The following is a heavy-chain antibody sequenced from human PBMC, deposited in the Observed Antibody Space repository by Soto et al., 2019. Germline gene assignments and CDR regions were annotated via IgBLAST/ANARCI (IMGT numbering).Heavy chain of an antibody. CDR2: IIPILGIA. D-gene: IGHD6-6*01. CDR1: GGTFSSYT. Sequence: SVKVSCKSSGGTFSSYTISWVRQAPGQGLEWMGRIIPILGIANYAQKFQGRVTITADKSTSTAYMELSSLRSEDTAVYYCAIASSSSSSRVHWAQGTLVPVSS. CDR3: AIASSSSSSRVH. J-gene: IGHJ4*02. V-gene: IGHV1-69*02.